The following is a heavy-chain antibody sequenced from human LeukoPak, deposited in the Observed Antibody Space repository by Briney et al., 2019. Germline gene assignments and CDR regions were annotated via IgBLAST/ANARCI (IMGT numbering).Heavy chain of an antibody. CDR2: VWFDGQTT. Sequence: HPGRSLRLSCVASGFTFFTYGTHWVRQAPGKSLEWVAVVWFDGQTTYSADSVKGRFAISRDNSDNTLYLQMNNLRADDTAVYYCAKDPTPRDSHYFELWGQGTLVTVSS. CDR3: AKDPTPRDSHYFEL. CDR1: GFTFFTYG. V-gene: IGHV3-33*04. J-gene: IGHJ4*02. D-gene: IGHD3-22*01.